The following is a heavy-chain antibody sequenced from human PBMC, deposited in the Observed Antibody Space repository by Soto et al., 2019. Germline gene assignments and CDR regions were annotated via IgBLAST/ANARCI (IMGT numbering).Heavy chain of an antibody. J-gene: IGHJ3*02. CDR2: LNGGSDGI. D-gene: IGHD2-21*01. Sequence: EMLLLESGGGLVQPGGSLRLSCTASGFTFSDYPMNWVRQAPGKGLEWVSVLNGGSDGIYYADPVKGRFSVWRDNSKNMCYLDMNRLRVEDTAVYFCAKEIAGIPHALDIWCQGTRVTVSS. CDR3: AKEIAGIPHALDI. CDR1: GFTFSDYP. V-gene: IGHV3-23*01.